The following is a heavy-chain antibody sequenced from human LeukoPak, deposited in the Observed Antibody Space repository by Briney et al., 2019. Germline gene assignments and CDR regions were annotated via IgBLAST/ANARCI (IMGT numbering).Heavy chain of an antibody. J-gene: IGHJ4*02. V-gene: IGHV3-23*01. CDR1: GFTFSSYA. CDR3: ATYGSGSNYRKAFDY. D-gene: IGHD3-10*01. CDR2: VTSSGGAA. Sequence: GGSLRLPCAASGFTFSSYAMSWVRQAPGKGLEWVSGVTSSGGAAFYADSVKGRLTISRDNSKSTLYLQMNSLRAEDTAVYYCATYGSGSNYRKAFDYWGQGTLVTVSS.